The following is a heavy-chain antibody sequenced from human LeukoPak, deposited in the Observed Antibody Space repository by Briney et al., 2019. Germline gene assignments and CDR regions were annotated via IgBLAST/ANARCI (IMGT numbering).Heavy chain of an antibody. CDR2: IISIFGTA. CDR3: ARGLRQQLVNWFEP. CDR1: AGTFSSYA. Sequence: SVKVSCKASAGTFSSYAISWVRQAPGQGLEWMGGIISIFGTANYAQKFQGRVTITADESTSTAYMELSSPRSEDTAVYYCARGLRQQLVNWFEPSGQGTLVTVSS. D-gene: IGHD6-13*01. J-gene: IGHJ5*02. V-gene: IGHV1-69*13.